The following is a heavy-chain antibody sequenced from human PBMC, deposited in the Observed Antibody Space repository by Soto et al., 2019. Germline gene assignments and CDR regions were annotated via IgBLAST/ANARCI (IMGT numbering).Heavy chain of an antibody. J-gene: IGHJ3*02. Sequence: ASVKVSCKASGYTFTSYAMHWVRQAPGQRLEWMGWINAGNGNTKYSQKFQGRVTITRDTSASTAYMELSSLRSEDTAVYYCARSITIFVVVIIYPPNDAFEIWGQGTLVTVSS. CDR2: INAGNGNT. CDR1: GYTFTSYA. CDR3: ARSITIFVVVIIYPPNDAFEI. D-gene: IGHD3-3*01. V-gene: IGHV1-3*01.